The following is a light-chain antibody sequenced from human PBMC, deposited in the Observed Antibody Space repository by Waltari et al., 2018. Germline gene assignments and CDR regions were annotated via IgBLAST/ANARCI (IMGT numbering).Light chain of an antibody. J-gene: IGKJ2*01. CDR3: LQDHGYPRT. V-gene: IGKV1-6*01. Sequence: AIQMTQSPSSLPASVGDRVTITYRASQDIRNELGWYQQRPGKAPSLLIYAASNLQGGVPSRFSGSGSGTDFTLTINSLQPEDFATYYCLQDHGYPRTFGQGTKLEIK. CDR2: AAS. CDR1: QDIRNE.